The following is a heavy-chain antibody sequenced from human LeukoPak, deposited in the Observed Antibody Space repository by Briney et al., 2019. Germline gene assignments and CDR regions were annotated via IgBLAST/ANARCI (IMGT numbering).Heavy chain of an antibody. CDR2: INHSGST. V-gene: IGHV4-34*01. Sequence: SETLSLTCTVSGGSISSYYWSWIRQPPGKGLEWIGEINHSGSTNYNPSLKSRVTISVDTSKNQFSLKLSSVTAADTAVYYCARDSLATAYDYWGQGTLVTVSS. J-gene: IGHJ4*02. CDR3: ARDSLATAYDY. D-gene: IGHD5-24*01. CDR1: GGSISSYY.